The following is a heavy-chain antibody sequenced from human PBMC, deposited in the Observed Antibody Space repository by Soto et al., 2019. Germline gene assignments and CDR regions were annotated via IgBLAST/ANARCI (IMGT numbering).Heavy chain of an antibody. Sequence: GESLKISCKGSGYSFTSYWISWVRQMPGKGLEWMGRIDPSDSYTNYSPSFQGHVTISADKSISTAYLQWSSLKASDTAMYYCARQGGLLWFGELYFDCWGQGTLVTVSS. CDR3: ARQGGLLWFGELYFDC. D-gene: IGHD3-10*01. V-gene: IGHV5-10-1*01. CDR1: GYSFTSYW. CDR2: IDPSDSYT. J-gene: IGHJ4*02.